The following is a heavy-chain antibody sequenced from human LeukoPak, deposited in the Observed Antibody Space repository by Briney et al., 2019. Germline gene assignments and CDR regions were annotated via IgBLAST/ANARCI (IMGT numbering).Heavy chain of an antibody. V-gene: IGHV4-61*03. D-gene: IGHD3-10*01. Sequence: SETLSLTCTVSGDSVSNGNYYWSWLRQPPGKALEWIGYIYYTGNTYYNPSLEGRVTISVDTSKNHFSVKLSSVTAANTAVYYCARSQNYYGSGDYWSQGTLVTVSS. CDR3: ARSQNYYGSGDY. J-gene: IGHJ4*02. CDR2: IYYTGNT. CDR1: GDSVSNGNYY.